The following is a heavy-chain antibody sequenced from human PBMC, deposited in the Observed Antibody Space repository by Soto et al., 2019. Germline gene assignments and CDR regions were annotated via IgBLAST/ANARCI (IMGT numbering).Heavy chain of an antibody. CDR2: IYYSGST. CDR3: ARYGSGSYYNGLDPDAFDI. D-gene: IGHD3-10*01. J-gene: IGHJ3*02. CDR1: GGSISSYY. V-gene: IGHV4-59*08. Sequence: SETLSLTCTVSGGSISSYYWSWIRQPPGKGLEWIGYIYYSGSTNYNPSLKSRVTISVDTSKNQFSLKLSSVTAADTAVYYCARYGSGSYYNGLDPDAFDIWGQGTMVTVSS.